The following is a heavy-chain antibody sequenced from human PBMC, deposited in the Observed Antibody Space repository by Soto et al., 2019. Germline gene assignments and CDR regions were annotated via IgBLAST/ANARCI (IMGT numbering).Heavy chain of an antibody. J-gene: IGHJ4*02. D-gene: IGHD3-10*01. CDR3: ARLKSRYYKIISSSFDY. CDR1: GDSVSSGGAY. Sequence: QVQLQESGPGLVKPSQTLSLTCTVSGDSVSSGGAYWSWIRQHPGKGLGWIGYIYYSGSANYTPSLKSRLTISLATSQNQVALRLSSVTAADTAVYYCARLKSRYYKIISSSFDYWGRGTLVTVSS. CDR2: IYYSGSA. V-gene: IGHV4-31*03.